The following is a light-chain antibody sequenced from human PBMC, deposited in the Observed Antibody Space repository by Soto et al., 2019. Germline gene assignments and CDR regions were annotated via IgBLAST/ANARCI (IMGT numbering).Light chain of an antibody. CDR2: EVN. J-gene: IGLJ3*02. CDR3: CSYAGSRWM. CDR1: SDDIGNFNL. Sequence: QSALTQPASVSGSPGQSITVSCTGSSDDIGNFNLVSWYQQYPGKAPKLILYEVNKRPLGVSDRFSGSKSGNTASLTISGLQAEDKADYHCCSYAGSRWMFGGGTKLTVL. V-gene: IGLV2-23*02.